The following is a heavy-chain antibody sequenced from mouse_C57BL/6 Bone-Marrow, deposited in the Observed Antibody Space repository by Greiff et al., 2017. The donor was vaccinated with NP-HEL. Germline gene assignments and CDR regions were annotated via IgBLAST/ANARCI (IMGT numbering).Heavy chain of an antibody. V-gene: IGHV1-69*01. CDR3: ARGVYGSSLYAMDY. Sequence: VQLQQPGAELVMPGASVKLSCKASGYTFTSYWMHWVKQRPGQGLEWIGEIDPSDSYTNYNQKFKGKSTLTVDKSSSTAYMQLSSLTSEDSAVYYCARGVYGSSLYAMDYWGQGTSVTVSS. CDR2: IDPSDSYT. CDR1: GYTFTSYW. D-gene: IGHD1-1*01. J-gene: IGHJ4*01.